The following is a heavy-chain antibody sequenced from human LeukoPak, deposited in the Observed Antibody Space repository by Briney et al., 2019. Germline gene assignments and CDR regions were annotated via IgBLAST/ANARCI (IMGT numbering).Heavy chain of an antibody. CDR2: ISGSGGST. CDR1: GFIFSSYA. D-gene: IGHD3-22*01. V-gene: IGHV3-23*01. Sequence: GGSLRLSCAASGFIFSSYAMSWVRQAPGKGLEWVSTISGSGGSTDYADSVKGRFTISRDNSKNTVYLQMNSLRAEDTAVYYCARDLNYDTASWGQGTLVTVSS. CDR3: ARDLNYDTAS. J-gene: IGHJ5*02.